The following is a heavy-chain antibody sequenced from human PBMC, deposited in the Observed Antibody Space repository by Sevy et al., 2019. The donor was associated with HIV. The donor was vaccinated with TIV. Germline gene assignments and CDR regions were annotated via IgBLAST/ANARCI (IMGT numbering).Heavy chain of an antibody. D-gene: IGHD2-15*01. CDR2: ISSSSTYI. Sequence: GGSLRLSCAASGFTIRTYNMNWVRQAPGKGLEWVSSISSSSTYIYYEDSVKGRFTIPRDNAKNSLYLQMSSLRAEDTAVYYCARDLVIPATTDYFYYGMDVWGQGTTVTVSS. CDR1: GFTIRTYN. J-gene: IGHJ6*02. V-gene: IGHV3-21*01. CDR3: ARDLVIPATTDYFYYGMDV.